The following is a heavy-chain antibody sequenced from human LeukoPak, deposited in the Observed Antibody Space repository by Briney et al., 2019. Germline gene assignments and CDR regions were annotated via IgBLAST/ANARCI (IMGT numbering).Heavy chain of an antibody. CDR3: ARKKKEYQLL. Sequence: SVKVSCKASGGTFSSYAISWVRQAPGQGLEWMGRIIPILGIANYAQKFQGRVTITADKSTGTAYMELSSLRSEDTAVYYCARKKKEYQLLRGQGTLVTVSS. CDR1: GGTFSSYA. D-gene: IGHD2-2*01. V-gene: IGHV1-69*04. CDR2: IIPILGIA. J-gene: IGHJ4*02.